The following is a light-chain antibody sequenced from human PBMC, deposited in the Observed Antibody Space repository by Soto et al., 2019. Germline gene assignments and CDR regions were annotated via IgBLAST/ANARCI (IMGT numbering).Light chain of an antibody. CDR1: SSNIGSDF. J-gene: IGLJ1*01. CDR3: SAWDDSLSAYV. V-gene: IGLV1-47*01. Sequence: QSALTQPPSASGTPGQRVTISCSGSSSNIGSDFVYWYQQLPGTAPKLLIYHNYQRPSGVPDRFSGSKSGTSGSLAISDLQSEDEADYYCSAWDDSLSAYVFGAGTKLTVL. CDR2: HNY.